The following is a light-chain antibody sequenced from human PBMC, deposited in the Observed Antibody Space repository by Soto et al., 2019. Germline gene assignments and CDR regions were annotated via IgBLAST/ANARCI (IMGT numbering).Light chain of an antibody. Sequence: EIVLTQSPGTLSLSPGERATLSCRASQSVGSSQLAWYQQKPGQAPRLLIYRASNRATGIPDRISGSGSGTDFTLTISRLEPEDFAVYYWQQYGTRWTFGQGTKVEFK. V-gene: IGKV3-20*01. CDR2: RAS. CDR1: QSVGSSQ. J-gene: IGKJ1*01. CDR3: QQYGTRWT.